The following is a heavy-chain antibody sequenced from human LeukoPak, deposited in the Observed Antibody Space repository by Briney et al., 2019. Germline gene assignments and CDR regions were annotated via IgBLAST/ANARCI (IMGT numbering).Heavy chain of an antibody. Sequence: SQTLSLTCAISGDSVSSNSAAWNWIRQSPSGGLEWLGRTYYRSKWYNDYAVPVKSRITINPDTSKNQFSLQLNSVTPEDTAVYYCARDVSAAPRGPLNWFDPWGQGTLVTVSS. CDR3: ARDVSAAPRGPLNWFDP. CDR2: TYYRSKWYN. CDR1: GDSVSSNSAA. D-gene: IGHD3-10*01. J-gene: IGHJ5*02. V-gene: IGHV6-1*01.